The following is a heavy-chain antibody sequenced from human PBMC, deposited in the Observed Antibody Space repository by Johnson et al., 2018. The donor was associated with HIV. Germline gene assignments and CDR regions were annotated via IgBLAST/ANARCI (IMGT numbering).Heavy chain of an antibody. J-gene: IGHJ3*02. CDR1: GFTFSASA. CDR3: ATIAAHGAAFDI. Sequence: QVQLVESGGGLVKPGGSLRLSCAASGFTFSASAMHWVRQAPGKGLEWVAVISYDGSNKYHADSVKGRFTISRDNSKNTLYLQMNSLRPEDTAAYYCATIAAHGAAFDIWGQGTVVTVSS. D-gene: IGHD6-25*01. V-gene: IGHV3-30*04. CDR2: ISYDGSNK.